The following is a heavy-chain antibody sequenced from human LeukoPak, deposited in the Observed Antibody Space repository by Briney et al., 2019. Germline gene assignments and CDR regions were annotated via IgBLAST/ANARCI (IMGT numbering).Heavy chain of an antibody. Sequence: PSETLSLTCTVSGGSISSYHWSWIRRPPGKGLEWIGYIYYSGSTNYNPSLKSRVTISVDTSRNQFSLKLSSVTAADTAVYYCVRLVGGDIDYWGQGTLVTVSS. CDR3: VRLVGGDIDY. D-gene: IGHD5-12*01. J-gene: IGHJ4*02. CDR1: GGSISSYH. CDR2: IYYSGST. V-gene: IGHV4-59*01.